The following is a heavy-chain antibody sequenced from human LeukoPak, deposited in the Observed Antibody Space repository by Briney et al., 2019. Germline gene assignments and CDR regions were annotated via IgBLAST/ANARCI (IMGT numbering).Heavy chain of an antibody. CDR3: AREESGWFGELSDY. V-gene: IGHV3-21*01. J-gene: IGHJ4*02. Sequence: GGSLRLSCAASGFTFSSYSMNWVRQAPGKGLGWVSSISSSSSYIYYADSVKGRFTISRDNAKNSLYLQMNSLRAEDTAVYYCAREESGWFGELSDYWGQGTLVTVSS. CDR1: GFTFSSYS. D-gene: IGHD3-10*01. CDR2: ISSSSSYI.